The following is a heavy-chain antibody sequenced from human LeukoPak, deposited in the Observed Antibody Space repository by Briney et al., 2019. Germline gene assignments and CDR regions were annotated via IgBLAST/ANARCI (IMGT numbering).Heavy chain of an antibody. CDR3: ARSSYSSSSSV. D-gene: IGHD6-6*01. CDR1: GFTFGGFW. J-gene: IGHJ3*01. CDR2: INSDGSEG. Sequence: GGSLRLSCAVSGFTFGGFWMSWSRQAPGKGLEWVASINSDGSEGYYADVVKGRFTISRDNATNSLYLQINSLRAEDTAVYYCARSSYSSSSSVWGQGTMVTVSS. V-gene: IGHV3-7*03.